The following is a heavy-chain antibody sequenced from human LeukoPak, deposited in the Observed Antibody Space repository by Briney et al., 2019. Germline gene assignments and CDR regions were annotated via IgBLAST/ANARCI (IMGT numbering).Heavy chain of an antibody. J-gene: IGHJ4*02. V-gene: IGHV3-53*01. CDR1: GFTVSSNY. D-gene: IGHD2-2*02. Sequence: GGSLRLSCAASGFTVSSNYMSWVRQAPGKGLEWVSVIYSGGSTYYADSVKGRFTISRDNSKNTLYLQMNSLRAEDTAVYYCARGYPKSFFDYWGQGTLVTVSS. CDR2: IYSGGST. CDR3: ARGYPKSFFDY.